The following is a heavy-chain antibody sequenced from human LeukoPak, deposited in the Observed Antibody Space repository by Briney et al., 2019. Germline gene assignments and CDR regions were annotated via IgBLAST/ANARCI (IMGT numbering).Heavy chain of an antibody. V-gene: IGHV3-21*01. CDR2: ISSSSSYI. CDR1: GFTFSSYS. D-gene: IGHD2-2*01. J-gene: IGHJ5*02. CDR3: AREVGSCSSTSCYQGFDP. Sequence: GGSLRLSCAASGFTFSSYSMNWVRQAPGKGLEWVSSISSSSSYIYYADSVKGRFTISRDNAKNSLYLQMNSLRAEDTAVYYCAREVGSCSSTSCYQGFDPWGQGTLVTVSS.